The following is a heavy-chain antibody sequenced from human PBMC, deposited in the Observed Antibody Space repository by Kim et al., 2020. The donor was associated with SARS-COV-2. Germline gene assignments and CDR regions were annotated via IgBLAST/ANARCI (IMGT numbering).Heavy chain of an antibody. Sequence: GGSLRLSCAASGFTFSDYYMSWIRQAPGKGLEWFSYISGSGSTIYYADSVKGRFTISRDNAKNSLYLQMNSLRAEDTAVYYCANPTRHNYAKGDNWGQGTLVTVSS. CDR1: GFTFSDYY. V-gene: IGHV3-11*01. J-gene: IGHJ4*02. D-gene: IGHD5-18*01. CDR2: ISGSGSTI. CDR3: ANPTRHNYAKGDN.